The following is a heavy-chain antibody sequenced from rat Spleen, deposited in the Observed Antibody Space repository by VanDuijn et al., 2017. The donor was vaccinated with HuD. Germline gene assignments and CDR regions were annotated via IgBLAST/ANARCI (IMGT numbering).Heavy chain of an antibody. V-gene: IGHV5-7*01. CDR1: GFTFSDYY. D-gene: IGHD1-3*01. CDR3: ARTTVATYYFDY. J-gene: IGHJ2*01. Sequence: EVQLVESGGGLVQPGRSLKLSCAASGFTFSDYYMAWVRQAPTKGLEWVATISFDGSRTYYRDSVKGRFTISRDNAKSTLYLQMDSLRSEDTATYYCARTTVATYYFDYWGQGVMVTVSS. CDR2: ISFDGSRT.